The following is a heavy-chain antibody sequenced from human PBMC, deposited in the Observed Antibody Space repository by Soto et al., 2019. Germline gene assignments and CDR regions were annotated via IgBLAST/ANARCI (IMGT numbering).Heavy chain of an antibody. CDR2: IYWDDDK. CDR1: GFSLRTSGVG. V-gene: IGHV2-5*02. Sequence: QITLKESGPTLVKPTQTLTLTCTFSGFSLRTSGVGVGWIRQPPGKALEWLALIYWDDDKRYSPSLKSRLTITKDTSKNQVVLTMTNMDPVDTATHYCAHRPREYTYGTFDYWGQGTLVTVSS. D-gene: IGHD5-18*01. J-gene: IGHJ4*02. CDR3: AHRPREYTYGTFDY.